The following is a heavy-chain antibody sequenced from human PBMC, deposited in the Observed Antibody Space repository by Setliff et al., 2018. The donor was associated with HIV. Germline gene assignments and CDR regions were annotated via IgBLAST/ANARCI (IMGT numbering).Heavy chain of an antibody. Sequence: GGSLRLSCAASGFTFSNYWMSWVRQAPGKGLEWVAHINQDGSEKNHVDSVKGRFTISRDNSKNTLYLQMNSLRAEDTAVYYCAKDRYYDSSGSPFDYWGQGTLVTVSS. CDR3: AKDRYYDSSGSPFDY. J-gene: IGHJ4*02. CDR2: INQDGSEK. D-gene: IGHD3-22*01. V-gene: IGHV3-7*01. CDR1: GFTFSNYW.